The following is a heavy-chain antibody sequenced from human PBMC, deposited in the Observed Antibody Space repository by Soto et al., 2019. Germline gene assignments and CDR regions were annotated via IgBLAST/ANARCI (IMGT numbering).Heavy chain of an antibody. CDR3: ARDRDSDTFFPYFYGMDV. CDR2: ISSSAKTI. CDR1: GSAFSSYE. D-gene: IGHD3-16*01. J-gene: IGHJ6*02. V-gene: IGHV3-48*03. Sequence: PGGSLRLSCAASGSAFSSYEMNWVRQAPGKGLGWVSYISSSAKTIYYADSVKGRFTISRDNAKSSLYLQMNSLRAEDAAVYYCARDRDSDTFFPYFYGMDVWGQGTTVTVSS.